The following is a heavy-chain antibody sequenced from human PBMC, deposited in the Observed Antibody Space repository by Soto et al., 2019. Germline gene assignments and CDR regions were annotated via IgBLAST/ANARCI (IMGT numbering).Heavy chain of an antibody. CDR2: IIPIFGTA. CDR1: GGTFSSYA. V-gene: IGHV1-69*13. CDR3: ARVIGVAARDYGMDV. D-gene: IGHD6-6*01. Sequence: SVKVSCKASGGTFSSYAISWVRQAPGQGLEWMGGIIPIFGTANYAQKFQGRVTITADESTSTAYMELSSLRPEDTAVYYCARVIGVAARDYGMDVWGQGTTVTVSS. J-gene: IGHJ6*02.